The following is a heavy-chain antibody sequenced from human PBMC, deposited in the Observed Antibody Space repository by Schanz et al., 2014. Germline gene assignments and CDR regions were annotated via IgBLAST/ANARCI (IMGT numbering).Heavy chain of an antibody. J-gene: IGHJ4*02. CDR2: INPSGGST. V-gene: IGHV1-46*03. Sequence: QVQLVQSGAEVKKPGASVKVSCKASGYTFTSYYMHWVRQAPGQGLEWMGIINPSGGSTSYAQKFQGRVTMTRDASTSTGYMELSSLRSEDTAVYYCAREGEAAAGWDYWGQGTLVTVSS. CDR3: AREGEAAAGWDY. CDR1: GYTFTSYY. D-gene: IGHD6-13*01.